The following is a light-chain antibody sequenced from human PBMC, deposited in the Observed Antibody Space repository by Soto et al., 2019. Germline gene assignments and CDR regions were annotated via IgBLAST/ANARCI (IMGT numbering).Light chain of an antibody. CDR1: SGYSNYK. J-gene: IGLJ2*01. V-gene: IGLV9-49*01. Sequence: QSVLTQPPSASASLGASVTLTCTLSSGYSNYKVDWYQQRPGKGPRFVMRVGTGVIVGSKGDGIPDRFSVLGSGLNRYLTIKNIQEEDESDYHCGADHGSGSNFVVFGGGTKLTVL. CDR2: VGTGVIVG. CDR3: GADHGSGSNFVV.